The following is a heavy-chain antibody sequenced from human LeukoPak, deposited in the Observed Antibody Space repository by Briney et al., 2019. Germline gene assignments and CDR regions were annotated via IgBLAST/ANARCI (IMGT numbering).Heavy chain of an antibody. CDR3: AKDHGSSYGDV. CDR2: ISWNSGSI. CDR1: GFTFDDCA. V-gene: IGHV3-9*01. J-gene: IGHJ6*04. D-gene: IGHD2-15*01. Sequence: GGSLRLSCVASGFTFDDCAMHWVRQAPGKGLEWVSGISWNSGSIGYADSVKGRFTISRDNSKNTLYLQMNSLRAEDTAVYYCAKDHGSSYGDVWGKGTTVTVSS.